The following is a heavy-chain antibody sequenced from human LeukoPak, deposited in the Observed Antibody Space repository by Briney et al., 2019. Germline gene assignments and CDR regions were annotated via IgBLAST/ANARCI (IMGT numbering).Heavy chain of an antibody. CDR1: GYTFTVYS. CDR2: ITTSTGKP. CDR3: ARDASMINFDY. Sequence: GASVKVSCKASGYTFTVYSTNWLRQAPGQGLEWMGWITTSTGKPTYAQGFTGRFVFSLDTSVSTTYLHINSLKAEDTAVYYCARDASMINFDYWGQGSLVTVSS. V-gene: IGHV7-4-1*02. D-gene: IGHD3-16*01. J-gene: IGHJ4*02.